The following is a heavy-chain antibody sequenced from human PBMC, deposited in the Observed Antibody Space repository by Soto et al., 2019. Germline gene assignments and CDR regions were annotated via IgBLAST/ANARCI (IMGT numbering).Heavy chain of an antibody. J-gene: IGHJ6*02. CDR1: GFTFSSYG. CDR3: ARDYVGHEAAGSGSYSPLYYYYGMDV. CDR2: IWYDGSNK. Sequence: GGSLRLSCAASGFTFSSYGMHWVRQAPGKGLEWVAVIWYDGSNKYYADSVKGRFTISRDNSKNTLYLQMNSLRAEDTAVYYCARDYVGHEAAGSGSYSPLYYYYGMDVWGQGTTVTVSS. D-gene: IGHD3-10*01. V-gene: IGHV3-33*08.